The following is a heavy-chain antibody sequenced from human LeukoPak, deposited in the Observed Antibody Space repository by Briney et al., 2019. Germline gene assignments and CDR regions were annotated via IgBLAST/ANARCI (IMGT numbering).Heavy chain of an antibody. CDR2: IYYSGST. J-gene: IGHJ3*02. V-gene: IGHV4-59*08. CDR3: ARSYGGHSVCDAFDI. CDR1: GGSISSYY. Sequence: SETLSLTCTVSGGSISSYYWSWLRQPPGKGLEWIGYIYYSGSTNYNPSLKSRVTISVDTSKNQFSLKLTSVTAADTAVYYCARSYGGHSVCDAFDIWGQGTMVTVSS. D-gene: IGHD4-23*01.